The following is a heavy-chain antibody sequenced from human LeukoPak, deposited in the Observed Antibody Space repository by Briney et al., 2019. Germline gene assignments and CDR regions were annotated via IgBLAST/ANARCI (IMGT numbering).Heavy chain of an antibody. Sequence: SETLSLTCAVYGGSFSGYYWSWIRQPPGKGLEWIGEINHRGSTNYNPSLKSRVTISVDTSKNQFSLKLSSVTAADTAVYYCARGRRYSKKAKNLRIMYYFDYWGQGTLVTVSS. D-gene: IGHD2/OR15-2a*01. CDR3: ARGRRYSKKAKNLRIMYYFDY. V-gene: IGHV4-34*01. CDR1: GGSFSGYY. J-gene: IGHJ4*02. CDR2: INHRGST.